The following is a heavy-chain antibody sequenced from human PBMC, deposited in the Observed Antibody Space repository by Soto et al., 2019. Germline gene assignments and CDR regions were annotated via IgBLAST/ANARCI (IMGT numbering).Heavy chain of an antibody. J-gene: IGHJ6*02. V-gene: IGHV5-51*01. CDR3: ARGRIQLWLRPYYYGMDV. CDR1: GYSFTSYW. D-gene: IGHD5-18*01. CDR2: IYPGDSDT. Sequence: GESLKISCKGSGYSFTSYWIGWVRQMPGKGLEWMGIIYPGDSDTRYSPSFQGQVTISADKSISTAYLQWSSLKASDTAMYYCARGRIQLWLRPYYYGMDVWGQGTTVTVSS.